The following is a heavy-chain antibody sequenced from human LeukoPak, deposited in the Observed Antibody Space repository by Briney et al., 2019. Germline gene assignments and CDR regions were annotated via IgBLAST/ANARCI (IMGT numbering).Heavy chain of an antibody. D-gene: IGHD6-19*01. J-gene: IGHJ4*02. CDR1: GFTFSSYE. V-gene: IGHV3-48*03. CDR3: ARANRPFHSSGWYKDY. CDR2: ISSGGSTK. Sequence: PGGSLRLSCAASGFTFSSYEMNWVRQAPGKGLEWLSYISSGGSTKYYADSVKGRFTVSRDNAKNSLYLQMNSLGADDTAVYYCARANRPFHSSGWYKDYWGQGTLVTVSS.